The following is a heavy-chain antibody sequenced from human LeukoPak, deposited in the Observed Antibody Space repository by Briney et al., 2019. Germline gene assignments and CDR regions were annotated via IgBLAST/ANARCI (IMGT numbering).Heavy chain of an antibody. CDR1: GGSFSGYY. CDR3: ARHGGKGYSYGHSYYYYYMDV. J-gene: IGHJ6*03. Sequence: SETLSLTCAVYGGSFSGYYWSWIRQPPGKGLEWIGEINHSGSTNYNPSLKSRVTISVDTSKNQFSLKLSSVTAADTAVYYCARHGGKGYSYGHSYYYYYMDVWGKGTTVTISS. V-gene: IGHV4-34*01. D-gene: IGHD5-18*01. CDR2: INHSGST.